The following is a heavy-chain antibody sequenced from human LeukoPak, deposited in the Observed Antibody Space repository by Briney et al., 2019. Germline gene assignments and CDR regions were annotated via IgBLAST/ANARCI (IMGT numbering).Heavy chain of an antibody. CDR2: IHTSGST. V-gene: IGHV4-4*07. J-gene: IGHJ4*02. CDR3: ARDRGVGATFFDY. D-gene: IGHD1-26*01. CDR1: GGSISSYY. Sequence: SETLSLTCTVSGGSISSYYWSWIRQPAGKGLEWMGRIHTSGSTDYNPSLKSRVTMSVDTSKNQFSLKLSSVTAADTAVYYCARDRGVGATFFDYWGQGTLVTVSS.